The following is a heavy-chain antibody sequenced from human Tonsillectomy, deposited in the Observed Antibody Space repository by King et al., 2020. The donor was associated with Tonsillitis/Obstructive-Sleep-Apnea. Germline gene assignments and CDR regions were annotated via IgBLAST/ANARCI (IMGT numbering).Heavy chain of an antibody. D-gene: IGHD4-17*01. Sequence: VQLQQWGAGLLKPSETLSLTCAVFGGYISGSYWSWIRQPPGKGLEWIGEINHSGSTNYSPSLKSRVTVSVDTSRNQFSLTLNSVTAADSAVYYGANFGDYRDYYFDFWGQGTLVTVSS. CDR3: ANFGDYRDYYFDF. J-gene: IGHJ4*02. CDR1: GGYISGSY. CDR2: INHSGST. V-gene: IGHV4-34*01.